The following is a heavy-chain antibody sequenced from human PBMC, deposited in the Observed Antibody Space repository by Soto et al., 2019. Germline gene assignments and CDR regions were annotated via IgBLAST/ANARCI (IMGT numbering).Heavy chain of an antibody. J-gene: IGHJ6*02. CDR3: ARDDFWSGYSPDYGMDV. CDR1: GYTFTSYG. CDR2: ISAYNGNT. V-gene: IGHV1-18*01. Sequence: GASVKVSCKASGYTFTSYGISWVRQAPGQGLEWMGWISAYNGNTNYAQKLQGRVTMTTDTSTSTAYMELRSLRSDDTAVYYCARDDFWSGYSPDYGMDVWGQGTTVTVS. D-gene: IGHD3-3*01.